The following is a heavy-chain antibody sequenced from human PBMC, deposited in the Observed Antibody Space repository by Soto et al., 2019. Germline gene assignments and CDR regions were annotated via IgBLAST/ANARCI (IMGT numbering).Heavy chain of an antibody. V-gene: IGHV3-23*01. J-gene: IGHJ4*02. Sequence: GGSLRLSCAASGFTFSSYAMSWVRQAPGKGLQWVSFITSSGSAIYYADSVMGRFTISRDNSKNTLYLQMNSLRAEDTAVYYCAKEGIMGFSGYFDYWGQGTLVTVSS. CDR1: GFTFSSYA. CDR2: ITSSGSAI. D-gene: IGHD1-26*01. CDR3: AKEGIMGFSGYFDY.